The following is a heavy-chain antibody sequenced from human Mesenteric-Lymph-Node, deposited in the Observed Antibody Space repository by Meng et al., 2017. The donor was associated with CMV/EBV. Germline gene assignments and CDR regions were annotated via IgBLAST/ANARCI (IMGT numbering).Heavy chain of an antibody. CDR2: MNPNSGNT. CDR1: GGTFRSYA. V-gene: IGHV1-8*02. Sequence: GGTFRSYAINWARQAPGQGLEWMGWMNPNSGNTGYAQKFQGRVTMTRNTSISTAYMELSSLRSEDTAVYYCARGNSVYYSGSGSYPHWGQGTLVTVSS. CDR3: ARGNSVYYSGSGSYPH. J-gene: IGHJ4*02. D-gene: IGHD3-10*01.